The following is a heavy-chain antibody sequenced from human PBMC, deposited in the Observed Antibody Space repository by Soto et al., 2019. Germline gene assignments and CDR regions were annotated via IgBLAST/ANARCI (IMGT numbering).Heavy chain of an antibody. CDR3: ARHSSRVGIDY. J-gene: IGHJ4*02. D-gene: IGHD2-15*01. CDR1: GGSISSSSYY. CDR2: IYYSGST. Sequence: SETLSLTCTVSGGSISSSSYYWGWIRQPPGKGLEWIGSIYYSGSTYYNPSLKSRVTISVDTSKNQFSLKLSSVTAADTAVYYCARHSSRVGIDYWGQGTLVTVSS. V-gene: IGHV4-39*01.